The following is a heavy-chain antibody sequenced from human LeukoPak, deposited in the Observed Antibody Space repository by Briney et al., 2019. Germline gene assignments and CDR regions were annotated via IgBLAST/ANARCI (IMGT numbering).Heavy chain of an antibody. CDR1: GFTFSDYY. J-gene: IGHJ1*01. V-gene: IGHV3-11*01. CDR2: ISSSGSTI. CDR3: ASSSGWSREYFQH. Sequence: PGGSLRLSCAASGFTFSDYYMSGIRQAPGKGLEWVSYISSSGSTIYYADSVKGRFTISRDNAKNSLYLQMNSLRAEDTAVYYCASSSGWSREYFQHWGQGTLVTVSS. D-gene: IGHD6-19*01.